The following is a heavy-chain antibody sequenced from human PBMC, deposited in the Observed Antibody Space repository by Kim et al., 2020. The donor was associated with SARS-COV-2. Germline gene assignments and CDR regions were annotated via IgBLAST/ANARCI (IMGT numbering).Heavy chain of an antibody. CDR3: ASEILTGYYSAWGYYGMDV. V-gene: IGHV3-48*04. D-gene: IGHD3-9*01. Sequence: GGSLRLSCAASGFTFSSYSMNWVRQAPGKGLEWVSYISSSSSTIYYADSVKGRFTISRDNAKNSLYLQMNSLRAEDTAVYYCASEILTGYYSAWGYYGMDVWGQGTTVTVSS. J-gene: IGHJ6*02. CDR2: ISSSSSTI. CDR1: GFTFSSYS.